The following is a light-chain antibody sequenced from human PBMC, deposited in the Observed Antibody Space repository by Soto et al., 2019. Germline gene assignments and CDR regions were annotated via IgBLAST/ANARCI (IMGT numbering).Light chain of an antibody. CDR2: LEGSGSY. Sequence: QLVLTQSSSASASVGSSVRLTCTLSSGHSSYIIAWHQQQPGKAPRYLMTLEGSGSYNKGSGVPDRFSGSSSGADRYLTISNLQSEDEADYYCETWGSNTWVFGGGTKLTVL. J-gene: IGLJ3*02. CDR1: SGHSSYI. CDR3: ETWGSNTWV. V-gene: IGLV4-60*03.